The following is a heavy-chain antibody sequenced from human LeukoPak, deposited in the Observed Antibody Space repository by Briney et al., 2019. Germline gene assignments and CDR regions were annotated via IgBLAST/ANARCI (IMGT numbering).Heavy chain of an antibody. D-gene: IGHD1-26*01. Sequence: GGSLRLSCAASGFTFSSHNMNWVRQAPGKGLEWVSSISSGGTYIYYADSVKGRFTISRDSAKTSLYLQMTSLRADDTAVYYCARDLGSYDFHYWGQGTLVTASS. V-gene: IGHV3-21*01. CDR2: ISSGGTYI. CDR3: ARDLGSYDFHY. CDR1: GFTFSSHN. J-gene: IGHJ4*02.